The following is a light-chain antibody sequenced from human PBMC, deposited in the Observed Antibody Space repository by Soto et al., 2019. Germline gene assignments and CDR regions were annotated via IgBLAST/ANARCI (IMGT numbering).Light chain of an antibody. CDR3: QTWSTDIRV. CDR2: LNSDGSH. CDR1: SGHNSYA. V-gene: IGLV4-69*01. Sequence: QPVLTQPPSASASLGASVKLTCTLSSGHNSYAIAWHQQQPEKGPRYLMKLNSDGSHSKGDAIPDRFSGSSSGAERYLTISSLQSEDEADYCCQTWSTDIRVFGGGAKLTVL. J-gene: IGLJ3*02.